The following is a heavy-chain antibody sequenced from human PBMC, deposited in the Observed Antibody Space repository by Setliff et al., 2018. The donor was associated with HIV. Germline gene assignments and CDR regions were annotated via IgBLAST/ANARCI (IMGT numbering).Heavy chain of an antibody. D-gene: IGHD5-12*01. V-gene: IGHV1-69*13. Sequence: SVKVSCKVSGGTFRKYSMNWIRQAPGQGLEWMGGIVPIFGTTKYAQKFQGRVTITADESTGTAYMELSSLRSEDTAVYYCARGRDGYKPEPFDSWGQGTLVTVSS. CDR2: IVPIFGTT. CDR1: GGTFRKYS. J-gene: IGHJ4*02. CDR3: ARGRDGYKPEPFDS.